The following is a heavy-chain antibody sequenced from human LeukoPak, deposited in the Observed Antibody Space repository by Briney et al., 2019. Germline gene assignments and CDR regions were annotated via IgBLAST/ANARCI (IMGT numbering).Heavy chain of an antibody. D-gene: IGHD6-19*01. Sequence: ASVKVPCQASGYTFSTYGISWVRQAPRQGREWMGWVSAYNGHTNYTQKFQGRVTMTTDTSTSPAYMELTSPASDYTAVYYCARDKDLGAVAGTFDYWGQGTLVTVSS. V-gene: IGHV1-18*01. CDR1: GYTFSTYG. CDR2: VSAYNGHT. J-gene: IGHJ4*02. CDR3: ARDKDLGAVAGTFDY.